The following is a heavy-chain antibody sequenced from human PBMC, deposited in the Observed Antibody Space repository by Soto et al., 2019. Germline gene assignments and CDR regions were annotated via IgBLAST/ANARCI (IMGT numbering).Heavy chain of an antibody. J-gene: IGHJ4*02. CDR3: ARDHIGGGDPYYFDY. V-gene: IGHV1-2*02. CDR2: INPDTGGA. Sequence: QVQLVQSGAEVKKPGASVKVSCRAYGYTFTAYYLYWVRQTPGQGLEWMGGINPDTGGADIAPKFQGKVPMPRDTSSNTAFMHLPRLTSDDKAVYYCARDHIGGGDPYYFDYWGQGTLVTVSS. CDR1: GYTFTAYY. D-gene: IGHD3-16*01.